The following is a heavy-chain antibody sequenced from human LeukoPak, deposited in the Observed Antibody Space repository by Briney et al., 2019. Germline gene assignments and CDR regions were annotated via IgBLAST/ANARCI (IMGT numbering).Heavy chain of an antibody. D-gene: IGHD4-17*01. Sequence: PGGSLRLSCSASGFIFSTYTMYWVRQAPGKGLEFVSVINGDGRTTYYADSVKGRFTISRDNSKNTLYLQMNSLRAEDTAVYYCARGSEDYGDYVDGYFQHWGQGTLVTVSS. CDR2: INGDGRTT. V-gene: IGHV3-64*04. CDR3: ARGSEDYGDYVDGYFQH. CDR1: GFIFSTYT. J-gene: IGHJ1*01.